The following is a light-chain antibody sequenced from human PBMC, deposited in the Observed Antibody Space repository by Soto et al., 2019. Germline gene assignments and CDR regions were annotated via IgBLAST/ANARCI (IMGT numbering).Light chain of an antibody. CDR2: EGS. CDR1: SSDIGGYNY. CDR3: SSYAGNSYLV. V-gene: IGLV2-8*01. Sequence: QSVLTQPPSASGSPGQSVTISCIGASSDIGGYNYVSWYQQYPGKAPKLMIYEGSNRPSGVPDRFSGSKSGNTASLTVSGLQAEDEADYYCSSYAGNSYLVFGGGTKVTVL. J-gene: IGLJ2*01.